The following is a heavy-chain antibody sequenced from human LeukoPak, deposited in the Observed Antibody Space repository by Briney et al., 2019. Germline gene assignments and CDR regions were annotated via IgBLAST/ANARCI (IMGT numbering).Heavy chain of an antibody. CDR2: FDPEDGET. Sequence: VASVKVFCKVSGYTLTELSMHWVRQAPGKGLEWMGGFDPEDGETIYAQKFQGRVTMTEDTSTDTAYMELSSLRSEDTAVYYCATVRELPGYYFDYWGQGTLVTVSS. CDR3: ATVRELPGYYFDY. V-gene: IGHV1-24*01. CDR1: GYTLTELS. J-gene: IGHJ4*02. D-gene: IGHD1-26*01.